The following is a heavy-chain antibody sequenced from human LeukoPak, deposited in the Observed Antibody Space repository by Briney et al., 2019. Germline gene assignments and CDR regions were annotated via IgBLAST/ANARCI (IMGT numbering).Heavy chain of an antibody. D-gene: IGHD5-12*01. CDR2: ISAYNGNT. V-gene: IGHV1-18*01. J-gene: IGHJ4*02. CDR1: GCTFSSYA. Sequence: GASVKVSCKASGCTFSSYAISWVRQAPGQGLEWMGWISAYNGNTNYAQKLQGRVTMTTDTSTSTAYMELRSLRSDDTAVYYCARDGRTSGYDSGLDYWGQGTLVTVSS. CDR3: ARDGRTSGYDSGLDY.